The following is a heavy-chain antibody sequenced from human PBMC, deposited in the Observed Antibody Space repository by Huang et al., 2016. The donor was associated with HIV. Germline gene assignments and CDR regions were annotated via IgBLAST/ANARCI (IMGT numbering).Heavy chain of an antibody. Sequence: GVVQPGRSLRRSCAASGFTFSSYAMHWVRQNPGKGLGGVAVKSYDGSNKNYADSVKGRFTISRDNSKNTLYLQMNSLGAEDTAVYYCARRLAAAARGFDYWGQGTLVTVSS. V-gene: IGHV3-30-3*01. CDR1: GFTFSSYA. J-gene: IGHJ4*02. CDR2: KSYDGSNK. CDR3: ARRLAAAARGFDY. D-gene: IGHD6-13*01.